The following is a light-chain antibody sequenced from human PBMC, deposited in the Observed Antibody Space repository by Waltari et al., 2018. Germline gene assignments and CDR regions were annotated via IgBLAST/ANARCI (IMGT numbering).Light chain of an antibody. CDR2: GSS. CDR1: ESVSRA. J-gene: IGKJ1*01. CDR3: QHYLRLSVT. V-gene: IGKV3-20*01. Sequence: EIVLTQSPGTLSLSVGERATVSCRASESVSRALAWYQQKPGQAPRLLIYGSSTRATGIPDRFSGSGSGTDFSLTISRLEPDDFAVYYGQHYLRLSVTFGQGTTVEI.